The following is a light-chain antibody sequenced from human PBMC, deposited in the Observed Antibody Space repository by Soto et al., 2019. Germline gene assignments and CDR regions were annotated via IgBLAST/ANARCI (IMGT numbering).Light chain of an antibody. CDR2: DAS. Sequence: EIVLTQSPATLSLSPGERATLSCRASHSVSNYLAWYQHKPGQVPRLLIYDASNRAAGIPARFSGSGSGTDFARTISSLEPEDFAVYYCQQRFLTFGGGTKVEIK. V-gene: IGKV3-11*01. CDR3: QQRFLT. J-gene: IGKJ4*01. CDR1: HSVSNY.